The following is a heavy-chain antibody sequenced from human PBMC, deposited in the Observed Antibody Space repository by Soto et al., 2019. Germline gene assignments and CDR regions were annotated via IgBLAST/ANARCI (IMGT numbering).Heavy chain of an antibody. V-gene: IGHV3-9*01. CDR1: GFTFDDYA. CDR2: ISWNSGSI. D-gene: IGHD3-10*01. Sequence: GGSLRLSCAASGFTFDDYAMHWVRQAPGKGLEWVSGISWNSGSIGYADSVKGRFTISRDNAKNSLYLQMNSLRAEDTALYYCAKAPHSAMWFGESGWFDPWGQGTLVTVSS. CDR3: AKAPHSAMWFGESGWFDP. J-gene: IGHJ5*02.